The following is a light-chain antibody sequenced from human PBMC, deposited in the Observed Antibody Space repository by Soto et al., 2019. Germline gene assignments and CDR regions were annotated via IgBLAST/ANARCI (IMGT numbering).Light chain of an antibody. CDR2: LESTGSY. CDR3: ETWDSNTWV. J-gene: IGLJ3*02. CDR1: SGHSNHI. V-gene: IGLV4-60*02. Sequence: QLVLTQSSSASASLGSSVKLTCTLNSGHSNHIIAWRQQQPGKAPRYLMKLESTGSYKKGSGVPDRFSGSSSGADRYLTISNLQFEDEADYYCETWDSNTWVFGGGTKLTVL.